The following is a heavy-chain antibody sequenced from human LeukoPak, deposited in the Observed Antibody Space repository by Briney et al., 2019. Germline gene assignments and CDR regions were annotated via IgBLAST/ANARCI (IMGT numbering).Heavy chain of an antibody. CDR1: GGSISSGGYY. CDR2: IYHSGST. D-gene: IGHD3-3*01. V-gene: IGHV4-30-2*01. J-gene: IGHJ5*02. CDR3: ARWPEASYYDFWKRFDP. Sequence: SQTLSLTCTVSGGSISSGGYYWSWIRQPPGKGLEWIGYIYHSGSTYYNPSLKSRVTISVDRSKNQFSLKLSSVTAADTAVYYCARWPEASYYDFWKRFDPWGQGTLVTVSS.